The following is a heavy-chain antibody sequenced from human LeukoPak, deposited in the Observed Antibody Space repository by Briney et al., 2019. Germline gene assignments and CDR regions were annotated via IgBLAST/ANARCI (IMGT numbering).Heavy chain of an antibody. J-gene: IGHJ4*02. CDR1: GFSISSDY. V-gene: IGHV3-66*01. Sequence: GGSLRLSCAAAGFSISSDYMTWVRQAPGKWLEWVSVIYNTGGTKYADSVRGRFTISRDNSKNTVFLQMNSLRPEDTAVYYCVRATWDYWGQGTLVTVSS. CDR2: IYNTGGT. CDR3: VRATWDY.